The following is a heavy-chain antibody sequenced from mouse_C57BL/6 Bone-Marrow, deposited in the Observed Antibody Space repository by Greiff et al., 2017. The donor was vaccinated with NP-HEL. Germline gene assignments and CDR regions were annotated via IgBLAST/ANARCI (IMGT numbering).Heavy chain of an antibody. CDR2: IDPANGNT. CDR1: GFHIKNTY. CDR3: ARRLYFDY. Sequence: VQLQQSVAELVRPGASVKLSCTASGFHIKNTYMHWVKQRPEQGLEWIGRIDPANGNTKYAPKFQGQATITADTSSNTAYLQLSSLTSEDTAIYYCARRLYFDYWGQGTTLTVSS. J-gene: IGHJ2*01. V-gene: IGHV14-3*01.